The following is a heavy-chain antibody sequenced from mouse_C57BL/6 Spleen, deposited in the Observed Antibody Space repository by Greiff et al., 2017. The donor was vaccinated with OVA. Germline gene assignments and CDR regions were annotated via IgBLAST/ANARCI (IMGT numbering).Heavy chain of an antibody. Sequence: DVMLVESGGGLVKPGGSLKLSCAASGFTFSDYGMHWVRQAPEKGLEWVAYISSGSSTIYYADTVKGRFTISRDNAKNTLFLQMTSLRSEDTAMYYCAWTENYAMAYWGQGTSVTVSS. V-gene: IGHV5-17*01. CDR2: ISSGSSTI. J-gene: IGHJ4*01. CDR3: AWTENYAMAY. CDR1: GFTFSDYG.